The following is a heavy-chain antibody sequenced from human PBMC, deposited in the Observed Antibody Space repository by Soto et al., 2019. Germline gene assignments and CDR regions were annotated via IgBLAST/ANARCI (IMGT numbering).Heavy chain of an antibody. J-gene: IGHJ4*02. D-gene: IGHD2-15*01. CDR1: GGSISSYY. CDR2: IYYSGST. Sequence: SETLSLTCTVSGGSISSYYWSWIRQPPGKGLEWIGYIYYSGSTNYNPSLKSRVTISVDTSKNQFSLKLSSVTAADTAVYYCARLRRSDCSGGSCYSGIDYWGQGTLVTVSS. V-gene: IGHV4-59*08. CDR3: ARLRRSDCSGGSCYSGIDY.